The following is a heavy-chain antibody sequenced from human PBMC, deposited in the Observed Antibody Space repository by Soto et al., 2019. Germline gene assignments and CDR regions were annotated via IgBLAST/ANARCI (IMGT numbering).Heavy chain of an antibody. V-gene: IGHV3-23*01. CDR2: ITGSGRDT. D-gene: IGHD2-8*01. CDR1: GFTFRNNV. Sequence: GRCLRLSCAASGFTFRNNVLSWVRQAPGKGLDWVSGITGSGRDTYYADSVKGRFTISRDNSKNMVFLQMNSLRAEDTALYYCAKNGLDNSPSAIDSWGPGTLVTVSS. J-gene: IGHJ4*02. CDR3: AKNGLDNSPSAIDS.